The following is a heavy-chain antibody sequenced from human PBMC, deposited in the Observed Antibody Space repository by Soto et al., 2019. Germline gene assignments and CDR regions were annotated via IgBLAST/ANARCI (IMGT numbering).Heavy chain of an antibody. Sequence: QVQLQQWGAGLLKPSETLSLTCAVYGGSFSGYYWSWIRQPPGKGLEWIGEINHSGSTNYNPSLKSRVTISVDPSKGQFSLKLSSVTAADTAVYYCARVDRVATISYWGQGTLVTVSS. CDR3: ARVDRVATISY. V-gene: IGHV4-34*01. CDR2: INHSGST. J-gene: IGHJ4*02. CDR1: GGSFSGYY. D-gene: IGHD5-12*01.